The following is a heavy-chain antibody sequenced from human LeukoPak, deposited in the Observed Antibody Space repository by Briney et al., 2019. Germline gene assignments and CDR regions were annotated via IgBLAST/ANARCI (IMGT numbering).Heavy chain of an antibody. CDR1: GYTFTSYG. CDR3: ASSSIAARPNYFDY. D-gene: IGHD6-6*01. V-gene: IGHV1-18*01. J-gene: IGHJ4*02. CDR2: ISAYNGNT. Sequence: GASVKVSCKASGYTFTSYGISWVRQAPGQGLEWTGWISAYNGNTNYAQKFQGRVTMTRDTSISTAYMELSRLRSDDTAVYYCASSSIAARPNYFDYWGQGTLVTVSS.